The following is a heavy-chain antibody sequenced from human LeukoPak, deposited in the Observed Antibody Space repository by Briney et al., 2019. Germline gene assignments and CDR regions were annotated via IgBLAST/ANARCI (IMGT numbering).Heavy chain of an antibody. Sequence: GGSLRLSCAASGFTFRSYVMTWVRQAPGKGLEWVSSISGSGDGTYYADSVKGRFTISRDNTKNTLYLQIDSLRVDDTAIYYCAKGLGPFDPWGQGTLVTVSS. CDR3: AKGLGPFDP. V-gene: IGHV3-23*01. CDR1: GFTFRSYV. J-gene: IGHJ5*02. D-gene: IGHD5-12*01. CDR2: ISGSGDGT.